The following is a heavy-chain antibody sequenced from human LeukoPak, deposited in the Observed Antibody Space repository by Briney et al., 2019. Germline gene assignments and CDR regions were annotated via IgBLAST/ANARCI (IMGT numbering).Heavy chain of an antibody. Sequence: GGSLRLSCAASGFTFSSYGMHWVRQAPGKGLEWVAVIWYDGSNKYYADSVKGRFTISRDNSKNTPYLQMNSLRAEDTAVYYCARESPRSYYFDYWGQGTLVTVSS. V-gene: IGHV3-33*01. CDR2: IWYDGSNK. CDR1: GFTFSSYG. J-gene: IGHJ4*02. D-gene: IGHD1-26*01. CDR3: ARESPRSYYFDY.